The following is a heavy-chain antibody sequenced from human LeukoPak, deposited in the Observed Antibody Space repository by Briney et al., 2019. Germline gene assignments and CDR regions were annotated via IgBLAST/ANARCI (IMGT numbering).Heavy chain of an antibody. CDR3: ARGLGTVNDAFDI. J-gene: IGHJ3*02. Sequence: PGGSLRLSCAASEFPLSHYAMNWVRQAPGKGLEWVSGIGASGSSTYYGDPVKGRFTISRDNSKTTLFLQMNSLRAEDTAVYYCARGLGTVNDAFDIWGQGTMVTVSS. CDR1: EFPLSHYA. CDR2: IGASGSST. V-gene: IGHV3-23*01. D-gene: IGHD4-17*01.